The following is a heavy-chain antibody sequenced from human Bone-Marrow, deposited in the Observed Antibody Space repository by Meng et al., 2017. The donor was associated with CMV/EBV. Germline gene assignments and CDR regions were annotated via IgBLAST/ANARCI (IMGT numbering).Heavy chain of an antibody. CDR3: AKDGQRFLEWSYGMDV. CDR2: ISWDGGST. J-gene: IGHJ6*02. Sequence: GESLKISCAASGFTFSSYTMNWVRQAPGKGLEWVSLISWDGGSTYYADSVKGRFTISRDNSKNSLYLQMNSLRAEDTALYYCAKDGQRFLEWSYGMDVWGQGTTVTVSS. D-gene: IGHD3-3*01. V-gene: IGHV3-43D*03. CDR1: GFTFSSYT.